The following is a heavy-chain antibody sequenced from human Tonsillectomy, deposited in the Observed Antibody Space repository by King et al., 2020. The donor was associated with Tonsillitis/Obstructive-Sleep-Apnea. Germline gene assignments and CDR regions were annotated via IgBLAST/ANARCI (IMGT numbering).Heavy chain of an antibody. Sequence: VQLPQWGAGLLKPSETLSLTCAVYGGSFSGYYWSWIRQPPGKGLEWIGEINHSGSTNYNPSLKSRVTISLDTSKNQFSLKLSSVTAADTAVYYCASGGGIVVVPAAIHNCFDPWGQRTLVTVSS. CDR3: ASGGGIVVVPAAIHNCFDP. CDR1: GGSFSGYY. D-gene: IGHD2-2*01. CDR2: INHSGST. J-gene: IGHJ5*02. V-gene: IGHV4-34*01.